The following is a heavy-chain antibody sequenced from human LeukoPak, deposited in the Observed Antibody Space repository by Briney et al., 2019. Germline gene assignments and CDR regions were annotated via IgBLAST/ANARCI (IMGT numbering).Heavy chain of an antibody. CDR3: AKIALKSNAFDI. Sequence: LAGGSLRLSCAASGFTFSSYAMSWVRQAPGKGLEWVSAISGSGGSTYYADSVKGRFTISRDNSKNTLYLQMNSLRAEETAVYYCAKIALKSNAFDIWGQGTMVTVSS. CDR2: ISGSGGST. CDR1: GFTFSSYA. V-gene: IGHV3-23*01. J-gene: IGHJ3*02. D-gene: IGHD2-21*01.